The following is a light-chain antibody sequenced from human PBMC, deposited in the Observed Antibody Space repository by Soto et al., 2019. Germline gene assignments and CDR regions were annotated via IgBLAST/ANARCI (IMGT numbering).Light chain of an antibody. V-gene: IGKV1-5*03. Sequence: DIQMTQSPSTLSASVGDRVTITCRASQSITNCLAWYQQKPGKAPKLLIFDASSLRSGVPSRFSGSGSGTEFTLTISSLQPEDFATYYCQQHNPYSPYTFDQGTKLEIK. CDR1: QSITNC. J-gene: IGKJ2*01. CDR2: DAS. CDR3: QQHNPYSPYT.